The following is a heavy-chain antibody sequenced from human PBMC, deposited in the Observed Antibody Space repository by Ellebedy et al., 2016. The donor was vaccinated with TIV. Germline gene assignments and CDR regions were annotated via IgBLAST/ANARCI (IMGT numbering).Heavy chain of an antibody. CDR3: AKGKGSSDAFDF. CDR1: GFTFSRVV. V-gene: IGHV3-23*01. CDR2: ISANGVNT. Sequence: GESLKISXAVSGFTFSRVVMNWVRQAPGTGLEWVSSISANGVNTYDADSVKGRFTISRDNSNNTLYLQMNSLRAEDTAMYYCAKGKGSSDAFDFWGQGTMVTVS. J-gene: IGHJ3*01.